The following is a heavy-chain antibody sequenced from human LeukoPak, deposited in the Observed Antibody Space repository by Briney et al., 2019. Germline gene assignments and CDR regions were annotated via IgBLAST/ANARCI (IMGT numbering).Heavy chain of an antibody. V-gene: IGHV3-21*01. CDR3: ARDPHYDFWSGYYENYYYYGMDV. J-gene: IGHJ6*02. Sequence: GGSLRLSCAASGFTFSSYSMNWVRQAPGKGLEWVSSISSSSSYIYYADSVKGRFTISRDNAKNSLYLQMNSLRAEDTAVYCCARDPHYDFWSGYYENYYYYGMDVWGQGTTVTVSS. CDR1: GFTFSSYS. CDR2: ISSSSSYI. D-gene: IGHD3-3*01.